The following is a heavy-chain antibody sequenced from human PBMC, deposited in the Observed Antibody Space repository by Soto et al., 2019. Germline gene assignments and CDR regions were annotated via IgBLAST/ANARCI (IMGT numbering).Heavy chain of an antibody. CDR2: IYYSGST. CDR1: GVSISSGDYY. D-gene: IGHD3-22*01. V-gene: IGHV4-30-4*01. Sequence: SETLFLTCTVSGVSISSGDYYWSWIRQPPGKGLEWIGYIYYSGSTYYNPSLKSRVTISVDTPKNQFSLKLSSVTAADTSVYYCARDGDYYDSSGYYNFDYWGQGTLVT. CDR3: ARDGDYYDSSGYYNFDY. J-gene: IGHJ4*02.